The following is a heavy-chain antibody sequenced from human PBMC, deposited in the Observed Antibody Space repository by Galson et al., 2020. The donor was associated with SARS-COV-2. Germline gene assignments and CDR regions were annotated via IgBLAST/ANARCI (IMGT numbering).Heavy chain of an antibody. J-gene: IGHJ6*02. Sequence: SETLSLTCGVDGASFSGDYWSWIRQHPGKGLEWIGEINHSGSTTYNPSLKSRVTISVDTSKNQFSLRLSSVTAADTAVYYCARGRITSYYYGMDVWGQGTTVTVSS. CDR1: GASFSGDY. CDR2: INHSGST. CDR3: ARGRITSYYYGMDV. D-gene: IGHD3-10*01. V-gene: IGHV4-34*01.